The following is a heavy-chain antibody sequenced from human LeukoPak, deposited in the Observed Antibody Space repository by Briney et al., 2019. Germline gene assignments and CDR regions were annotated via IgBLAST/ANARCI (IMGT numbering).Heavy chain of an antibody. Sequence: SQTLSLTCTVSGGSISSGGYYWSWIRQPPGKGLEWIGYIYHSGSTYYNPSLKSRVTISVDTSKNQFSLKLSSVTAADTAVYYCARRNGRAAAGYFDYWGQGTLVTVSS. V-gene: IGHV4-30-2*03. CDR2: IYHSGST. J-gene: IGHJ4*02. CDR1: GGSISSGGYY. CDR3: ARRNGRAAAGYFDY. D-gene: IGHD6-13*01.